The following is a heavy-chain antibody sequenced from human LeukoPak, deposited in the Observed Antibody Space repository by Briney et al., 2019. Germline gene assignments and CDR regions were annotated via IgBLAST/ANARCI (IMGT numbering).Heavy chain of an antibody. CDR1: GYTFTGYY. J-gene: IGHJ5*02. V-gene: IGHV1-2*02. CDR3: ARDHSHALNWFDP. Sequence: ASVKVSCKASGYTFTGYYMHWVRQAPGQGLEWMGWINPNSGGTNYAQKFQGRVTMTRDTSISTAYMELSRLRSDDTAVYYCARDHSHALNWFDPWGRGTLVTVSS. D-gene: IGHD5-18*01. CDR2: INPNSGGT.